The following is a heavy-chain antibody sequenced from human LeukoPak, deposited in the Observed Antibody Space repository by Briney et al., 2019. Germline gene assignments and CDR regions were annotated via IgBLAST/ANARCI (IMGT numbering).Heavy chain of an antibody. Sequence: GGSLRLSCAASGFTFSSYSMNWVRQAPGKGLEWVSSISSSSSYIYYADSVKGRFTISRDNAKNSLYLQMNSLRVEDTAVYYCAKFIAAPFYFDYWGQGTLVTVSS. CDR1: GFTFSSYS. J-gene: IGHJ4*02. CDR3: AKFIAAPFYFDY. V-gene: IGHV3-21*01. CDR2: ISSSSSYI. D-gene: IGHD6-13*01.